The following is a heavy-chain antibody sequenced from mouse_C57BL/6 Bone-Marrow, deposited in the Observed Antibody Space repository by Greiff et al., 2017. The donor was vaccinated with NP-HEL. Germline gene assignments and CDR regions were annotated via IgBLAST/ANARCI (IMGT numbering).Heavy chain of an antibody. J-gene: IGHJ3*01. CDR2: IDPENGDT. D-gene: IGHD2-2*01. CDR1: GFNIKDDY. V-gene: IGHV14-4*01. CDR3: ATEGGYDPWFAY. Sequence: EVQLQESGAELVRPGASVKLSCTASGFNIKDDYMHWVKQRPEQGLEWIGWIDPENGDTEYASKFQGKATITADTSSNTAYLQLSSLTSEDTAVYYCATEGGYDPWFAYWGRGTLITVSA.